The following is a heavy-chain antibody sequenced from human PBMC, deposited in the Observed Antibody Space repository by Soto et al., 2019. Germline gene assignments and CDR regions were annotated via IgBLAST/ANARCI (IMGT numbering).Heavy chain of an antibody. V-gene: IGHV2-26*01. CDR1: GFSLSNAGMG. D-gene: IGHD6-13*01. CDR3: ARYLPYSSNFFDC. J-gene: IGHJ4*02. Sequence: QVTLKESGPVLVKPTETLTLTCTVSGFSLSNAGMGVSWIRQPPGKALEWLAHIFSNDEKSYSTSLKRRLTISKDTSKSQVVLTMTNMNPVDTATFYCARYLPYSSNFFDCWGQGTLVTVSS. CDR2: IFSNDEK.